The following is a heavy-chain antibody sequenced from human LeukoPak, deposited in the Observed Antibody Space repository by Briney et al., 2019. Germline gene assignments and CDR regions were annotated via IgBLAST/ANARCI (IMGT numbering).Heavy chain of an antibody. CDR1: GFTFDDYA. Sequence: GGSLRLSCAASGFTFDDYAMHWVRQAPGKGLEWVSGISWNSGRIGYADSVKGRFTISRDNSKNTLYLQMNSLRAEDTAVYYCAKLSYDSFDPWGQGTLVTVSS. J-gene: IGHJ5*02. CDR2: ISWNSGRI. CDR3: AKLSYDSFDP. D-gene: IGHD3-22*01. V-gene: IGHV3-9*01.